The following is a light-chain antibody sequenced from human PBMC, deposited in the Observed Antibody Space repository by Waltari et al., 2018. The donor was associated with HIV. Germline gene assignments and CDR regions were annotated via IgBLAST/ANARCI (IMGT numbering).Light chain of an antibody. CDR3: LLWFVGSWV. J-gene: IGLJ3*02. CDR2: GTN. Sequence: QTVVTQEPSLTVSPGGTVTLTCASSTGAVTRGYSPNWFQQKPGQAPRALIYGTNNKHPWSPARFSGSILGGRAALTLAGVQPEDEAKYYCLLWFVGSWVFGGGTELTVL. V-gene: IGLV7-43*01. CDR1: TGAVTRGYS.